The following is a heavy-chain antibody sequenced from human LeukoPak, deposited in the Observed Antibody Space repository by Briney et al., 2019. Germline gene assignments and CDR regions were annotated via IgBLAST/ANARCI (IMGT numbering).Heavy chain of an antibody. CDR1: GSSISSNY. CDR3: ARHSPDYGSGTYFDY. J-gene: IGHJ4*02. V-gene: IGHV4-59*08. CDR2: IYYSGRT. D-gene: IGHD3-10*01. Sequence: SETLSLTCTVSGSSISSNYWSWIRQPPGKGLEWIGHIYYSGRTNYNPSLKSRVTISVDTSKNQFSLKLSSVTAADTAVYYCARHSPDYGSGTYFDYWGQGTLVTVSS.